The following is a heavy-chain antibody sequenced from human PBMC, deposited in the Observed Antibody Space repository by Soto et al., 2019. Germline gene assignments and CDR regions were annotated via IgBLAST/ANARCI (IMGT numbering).Heavy chain of an antibody. D-gene: IGHD6-19*01. Sequence: EVQLVESGGGLVQPGRSLRLSCAASGFTFDDYAMHWVRQAPGKGLEWVSGISWNSGSIGYADSVKGRFTISRDNAKNSLYLQMNSLRAEDTALYYCAKEPLQWLGGMDVWGQGTTVTVSS. CDR2: ISWNSGSI. V-gene: IGHV3-9*01. J-gene: IGHJ6*02. CDR1: GFTFDDYA. CDR3: AKEPLQWLGGMDV.